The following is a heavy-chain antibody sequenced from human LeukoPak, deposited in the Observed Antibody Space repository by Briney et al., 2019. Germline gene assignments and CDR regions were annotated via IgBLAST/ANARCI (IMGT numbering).Heavy chain of an antibody. J-gene: IGHJ5*02. CDR1: GYSFPSYW. CDR3: ARHAWELRTNWFDP. D-gene: IGHD1-26*01. CDR2: IYPGDSDT. Sequence: GESLKISCRGSGYSFPSYWIGWVRQMPGKGLGWWGIIYPGDSDTRYSPSFQGQVTISADKSISTAYLQWSSLKASDTAMYYCARHAWELRTNWFDPWGQGTLITASS. V-gene: IGHV5-51*01.